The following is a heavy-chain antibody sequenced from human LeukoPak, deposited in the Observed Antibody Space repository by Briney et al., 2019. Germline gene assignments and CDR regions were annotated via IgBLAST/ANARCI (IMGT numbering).Heavy chain of an antibody. CDR1: GASVSRSY. Sequence: KPSETLSLTCIVSGASVSRSYWSWVRQPPGKGLEWIEYIYNSGSTNYNPSLKSRVTTSVDTSKNQFSLKLNSVTASDTAVYYCAQTTGWPGFDYWGQGTLVTVSS. V-gene: IGHV4-59*08. D-gene: IGHD6-19*01. CDR2: IYNSGST. CDR3: AQTTGWPGFDY. J-gene: IGHJ4*02.